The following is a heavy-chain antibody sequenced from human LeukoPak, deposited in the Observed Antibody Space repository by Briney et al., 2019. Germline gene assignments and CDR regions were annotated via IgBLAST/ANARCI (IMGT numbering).Heavy chain of an antibody. Sequence: ASVKVSCKASGYTFITYGISWVRQAPGQGPEWMGWISGYNGNTNYAQKFQGRVTITADKSTSTAYMELSSLRSEDTAVYYCARGSLDPLNYWGQGTLVTVSS. CDR3: ARGSLDPLNY. V-gene: IGHV1-18*01. CDR1: GYTFITYG. J-gene: IGHJ4*02. CDR2: ISGYNGNT.